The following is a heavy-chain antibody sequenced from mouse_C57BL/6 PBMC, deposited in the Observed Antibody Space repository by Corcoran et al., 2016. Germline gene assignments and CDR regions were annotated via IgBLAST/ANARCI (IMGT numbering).Heavy chain of an antibody. Sequence: EVQLQQSGPELVKPGASVKISCKASGYTFTDYYMNWVKQSHGKSLEWIGDINPNNGGTSYNQKFKGKATLTVDKSSSTAYMELRSLTSEDSAVYYWASKRNWYFDVWGTGTTVTVSS. CDR2: INPNNGGT. CDR1: GYTFTDYY. V-gene: IGHV1-26*01. CDR3: ASKRNWYFDV. J-gene: IGHJ1*03.